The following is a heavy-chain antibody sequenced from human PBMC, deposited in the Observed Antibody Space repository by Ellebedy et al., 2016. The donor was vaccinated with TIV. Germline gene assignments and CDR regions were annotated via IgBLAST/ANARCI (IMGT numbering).Heavy chain of an antibody. CDR1: GFTFRVHW. CDR3: AKDTVDDGYWDFDS. J-gene: IGHJ4*02. V-gene: IGHV3-21*04. CDR2: INTRSSYI. D-gene: IGHD5-18*01. Sequence: GGSLRLSCAASGFTFRVHWMSWVRQAPGKGLHWVSSINTRSSYIYYADSVKGRFTISRDNAKNSLYLQMNSLRAEDTAVYYCAKDTVDDGYWDFDSWGQGTLVTVSS.